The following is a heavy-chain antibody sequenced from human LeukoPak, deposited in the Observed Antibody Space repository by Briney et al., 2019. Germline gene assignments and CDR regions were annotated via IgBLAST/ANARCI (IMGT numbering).Heavy chain of an antibody. V-gene: IGHV3-48*01. CDR2: ISSSSSTI. Sequence: GGSLRLSCAASGFTFSSYSTNWVRQAPGKGLEWVSYISSSSSTIYYADSVKGRFTISRDNAKNSLYLQMNSLRAEDTAVYYCARDPRKYSSTPGAFDIWGQGTMVTVSS. D-gene: IGHD6-13*01. CDR3: ARDPRKYSSTPGAFDI. CDR1: GFTFSSYS. J-gene: IGHJ3*02.